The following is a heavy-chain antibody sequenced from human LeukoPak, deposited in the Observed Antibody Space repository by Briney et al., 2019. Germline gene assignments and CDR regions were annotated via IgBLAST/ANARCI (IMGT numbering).Heavy chain of an antibody. CDR1: GFTFTSRSA. J-gene: IGHJ5*02. Sequence: SVKVSCKAYGFTFTSRSAVQWVRQARGQRLEWIGWIVVDSDNTNYAENFQVRVTITRDMSASTSYMELSSLISEDTAVYFCAAPYTSSWFDLWGQGTLVTVSS. CDR2: IVVDSDNT. CDR3: AAPYTSSWFDL. D-gene: IGHD6-13*01. V-gene: IGHV1-58*01.